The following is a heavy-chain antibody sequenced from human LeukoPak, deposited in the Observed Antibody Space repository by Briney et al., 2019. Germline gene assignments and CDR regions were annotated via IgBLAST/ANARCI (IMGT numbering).Heavy chain of an antibody. J-gene: IGHJ6*03. Sequence: SETLSLTCAVYGGSFSGYYWSWIRQPPGKGLEWIGEINHSGSTNYNPSLKSRVTISVDTSKNQFSLKLSSVTAADTAVYYCARWGGDSYMDVWGKGTTVTVSS. CDR1: GGSFSGYY. D-gene: IGHD2-21*01. CDR2: INHSGST. CDR3: ARWGGDSYMDV. V-gene: IGHV4-34*01.